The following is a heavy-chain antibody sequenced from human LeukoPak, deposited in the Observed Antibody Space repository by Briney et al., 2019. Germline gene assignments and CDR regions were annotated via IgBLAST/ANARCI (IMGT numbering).Heavy chain of an antibody. CDR3: ATIIVGATGDYYHDAFDI. D-gene: IGHD1-26*01. V-gene: IGHV1-24*01. CDR2: FDPEDGET. CDR1: GYTLTELS. J-gene: IGHJ3*02. Sequence: ASVKVSCKVSGYTLTELSMHWVRQAPGKGLEWMGVFDPEDGETIYAQKSQGRVTMTEDTSTDTAYMELSSLRSEDTAVYYCATIIVGATGDYYHDAFDIWGQGTMVTVSS.